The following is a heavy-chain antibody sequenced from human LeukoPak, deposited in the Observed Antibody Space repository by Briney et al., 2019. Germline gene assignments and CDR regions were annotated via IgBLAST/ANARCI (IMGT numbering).Heavy chain of an antibody. CDR3: ATDHYYDSSGPGAFDI. CDR2: FDPEDGET. CDR1: GYTLTELS. J-gene: IGHJ3*02. V-gene: IGHV1-24*01. D-gene: IGHD3-22*01. Sequence: GASVKVSCKVSGYTLTELSMHWVRQAPGKGLEWMGGFDPEDGETIYAQKFQGRVTMTEDTSTDTAYMELSSLRSEDTAVYYCATDHYYDSSGPGAFDIWGQGTMVTVSS.